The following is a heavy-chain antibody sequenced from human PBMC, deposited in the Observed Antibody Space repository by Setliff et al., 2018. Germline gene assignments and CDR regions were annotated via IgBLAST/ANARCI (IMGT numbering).Heavy chain of an antibody. J-gene: IGHJ5*02. CDR2: MYYSEIT. D-gene: IGHD3-16*01. Sequence: PSETLSLTCAVSGYSISSGFSWVWIRQSPGKGLEWVGYMYYSEITKYNPSLESRVTISVDTSKNQFSLNLTSVTAADTAVYYCARGLAVNRFDPWGQGTLVTISS. CDR1: GYSISSGFS. V-gene: IGHV4-38-2*01. CDR3: ARGLAVNRFDP.